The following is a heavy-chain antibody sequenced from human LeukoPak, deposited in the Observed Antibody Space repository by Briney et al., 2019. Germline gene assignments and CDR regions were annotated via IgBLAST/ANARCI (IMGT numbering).Heavy chain of an antibody. CDR1: GGSISSGGYY. Sequence: PQTLSLTCTVSGGSISSGGYYWSWIRQHPGKGLEWIGYIYYSGSTYYNPSLKSRVTISVDTSKNQFSLKLSSVTAADTAVYYCARRNYDSSGYHLYYFDSWGQGTVDTVSS. D-gene: IGHD3-22*01. J-gene: IGHJ4*02. CDR2: IYYSGST. CDR3: ARRNYDSSGYHLYYFDS. V-gene: IGHV4-31*03.